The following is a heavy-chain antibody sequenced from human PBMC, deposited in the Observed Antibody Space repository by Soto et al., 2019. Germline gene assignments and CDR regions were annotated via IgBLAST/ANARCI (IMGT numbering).Heavy chain of an antibody. CDR3: VGARGRLVGFDY. V-gene: IGHV4-34*01. Sequence: QVQLQQWGAGLLKPSETLSLTCAVNSESLSGYYWSWIRQSPGKELEWIGEIDGSGNTNYSPSLRSRVAMSVDTSKNHFSLNLNSVSAADTAAYYCVGARGRLVGFDYWGQGTLVSVSS. D-gene: IGHD1-26*01. J-gene: IGHJ4*02. CDR2: IDGSGNT. CDR1: SESLSGYY.